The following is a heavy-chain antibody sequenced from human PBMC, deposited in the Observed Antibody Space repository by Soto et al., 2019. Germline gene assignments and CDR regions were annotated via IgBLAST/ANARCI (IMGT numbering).Heavy chain of an antibody. CDR3: ARVAYYDGSGYYYPY. V-gene: IGHV4-34*01. CDR1: GGSFNDYQ. D-gene: IGHD3-22*01. Sequence: SGTPAPTCAFHGGSFNDYQWTWVRPPPGKGLEWIGEINHSGSTNYNPSLKSRVILSVDTSKNQFSLKLTSVTAADTAVYYCARVAYYDGSGYYYPYWGQGTLVTVSS. CDR2: INHSGST. J-gene: IGHJ1*01.